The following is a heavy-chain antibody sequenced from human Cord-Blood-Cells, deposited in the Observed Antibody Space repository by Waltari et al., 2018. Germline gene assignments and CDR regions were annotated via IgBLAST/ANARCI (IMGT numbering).Heavy chain of an antibody. CDR2: ISAYNGNT. V-gene: IGHV1-18*01. Sequence: QVQLVQSGAEVKKPGASVKVSCKASGYTFTSYGISWVRQAPGQGLERMGWISAYNGNTNYAQKLQGRVTMTTDTSTSTAYMELRSLRSDDTAVYYCARDGKIAVAGTRPLFDYWGQGTLVTVSS. D-gene: IGHD6-19*01. J-gene: IGHJ4*02. CDR1: GYTFTSYG. CDR3: ARDGKIAVAGTRPLFDY.